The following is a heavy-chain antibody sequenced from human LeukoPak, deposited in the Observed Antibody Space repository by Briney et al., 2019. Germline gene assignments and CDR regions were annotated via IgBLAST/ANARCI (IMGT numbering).Heavy chain of an antibody. Sequence: PGGSLRLSCAVSGFTFSSHSVNWVRQAPGKGLEWVLSITTSNYIYCAESVKGRFTISRDNAKNSLYLQMNSLRAEDTAVYYCVREQARGGSFDYWGQGTLVTVSS. CDR3: VREQARGGSFDY. D-gene: IGHD2-15*01. J-gene: IGHJ4*02. CDR1: GFTFSSHS. V-gene: IGHV3-21*01. CDR2: ITTSNYI.